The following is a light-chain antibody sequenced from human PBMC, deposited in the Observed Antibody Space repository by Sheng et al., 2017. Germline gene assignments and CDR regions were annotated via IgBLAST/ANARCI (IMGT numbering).Light chain of an antibody. Sequence: EIVLTQSPGTLSLSPGERATLSCRASQRVTSNYLAWYQQKPGQAPRVLIYGASNRAPGIPARFSNSGSGAEFTLTISSLQPEDVATYYCQQYRSYPYTFGQGTKLEMK. CDR3: QQYRSYPYT. CDR2: GAS. CDR1: QRVTSNY. J-gene: IGKJ2*01. V-gene: IGKV3-20*01.